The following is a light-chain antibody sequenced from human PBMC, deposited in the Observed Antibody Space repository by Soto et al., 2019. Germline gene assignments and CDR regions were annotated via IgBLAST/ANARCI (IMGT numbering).Light chain of an antibody. Sequence: SYELTQPPSVSVSPGQTARITCPGDALPKQYAYWYQQKPGQAPVLVIYKDSERPSGIPERFSGSSSGTTVTLTISGVQAEDEADYYCQSADSSGTPYYVFGTGTKLTVL. CDR3: QSADSSGTPYYV. J-gene: IGLJ1*01. V-gene: IGLV3-25*02. CDR2: KDS. CDR1: ALPKQY.